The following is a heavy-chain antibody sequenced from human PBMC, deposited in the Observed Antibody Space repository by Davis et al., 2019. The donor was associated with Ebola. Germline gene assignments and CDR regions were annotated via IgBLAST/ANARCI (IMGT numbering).Heavy chain of an antibody. CDR3: ARGITISAYGMDV. V-gene: IGHV1-2*02. J-gene: IGHJ6*02. Sequence: ASVKVSCKASGYTFTGYYMHWVRQAPGQGLEWMGWINPNSGGTKYAQKFQGRVTMTRDTSISTIYMELSRLRSDDTAVYYCARGITISAYGMDVWGQGTTVNVSS. CDR1: GYTFTGYY. CDR2: INPNSGGT. D-gene: IGHD3-3*01.